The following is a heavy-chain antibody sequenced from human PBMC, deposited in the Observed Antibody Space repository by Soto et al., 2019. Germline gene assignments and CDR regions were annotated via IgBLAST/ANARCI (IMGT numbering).Heavy chain of an antibody. CDR2: IIPLLGTA. V-gene: IGHV1-69*11. Sequence: QVQLVQSGAEVRKPGSSVTVSCKASGVTFSTYGITLVRQAPGQGLEWMGNIIPLLGTATYAQRFRGRVTITADESTTTAYMELTSLRSGDTAVYYCARVVVTTVPASFYSGLDVWGQGTTVTVAS. CDR3: ARVVVTTVPASFYSGLDV. CDR1: GVTFSTYG. D-gene: IGHD4-4*01. J-gene: IGHJ6*02.